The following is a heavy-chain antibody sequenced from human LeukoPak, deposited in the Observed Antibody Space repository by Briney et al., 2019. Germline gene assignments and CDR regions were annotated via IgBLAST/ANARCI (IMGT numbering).Heavy chain of an antibody. J-gene: IGHJ4*02. D-gene: IGHD3-22*01. V-gene: IGHV3-66*01. Sequence: GGSLRLSCAASGFTVSSNYMSWVRQAPGKGLEWVSVIYSGGSTYYADSVKGRFTISRDNSKNTLYLQMNSLRGEDTAVYYFAKDPLDYYDSSGYSDLGDWGQGTLVTVSS. CDR2: IYSGGST. CDR1: GFTVSSNY. CDR3: AKDPLDYYDSSGYSDLGD.